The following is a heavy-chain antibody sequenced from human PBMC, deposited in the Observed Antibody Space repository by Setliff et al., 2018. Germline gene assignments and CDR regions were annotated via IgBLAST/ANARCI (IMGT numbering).Heavy chain of an antibody. CDR1: GYTFGAHY. CDR2: INPNSGDT. V-gene: IGHV1-2*02. J-gene: IGHJ1*01. D-gene: IGHD2-2*01. CDR3: ARGDIVVVPAPKGYFQH. Sequence: ASVKVSCKASGYTFGAHYIHWVRQAPGQGFEWMGWINPNSGDTNYAQNFQGRVTMTRDTSVSTAYMELSRLRSDDTAVYYCARGDIVVVPAPKGYFQHWGQGTLVTVSS.